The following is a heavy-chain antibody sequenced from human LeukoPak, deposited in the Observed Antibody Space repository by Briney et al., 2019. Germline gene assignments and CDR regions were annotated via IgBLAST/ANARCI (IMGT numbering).Heavy chain of an antibody. Sequence: GASVKVSCKASGYTFTSYGISWARQAPGQGLEWMGWISAYNGNTNYAQKLQGRVTMTTDTSTSTAYMELRSLRSDDTAVYYCARDYYDSSGYYSPLNYWGQGTLVTVSS. D-gene: IGHD3-22*01. CDR3: ARDYYDSSGYYSPLNY. J-gene: IGHJ4*02. CDR1: GYTFTSYG. V-gene: IGHV1-18*01. CDR2: ISAYNGNT.